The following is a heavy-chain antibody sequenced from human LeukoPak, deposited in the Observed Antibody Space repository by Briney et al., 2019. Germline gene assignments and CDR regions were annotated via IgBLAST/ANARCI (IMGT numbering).Heavy chain of an antibody. V-gene: IGHV3-23*01. D-gene: IGHD5-24*01. Sequence: GGSLRLSCSTSGYRFSNYAMSWVRQAPGKGLEWVSAVTGSGADTYYAGSVQGRFTVSRDNTKNTLFLHMNNLRAEDTAKYYCAFGRYGYAHFLDYWGQGTLVTVSS. CDR2: VTGSGADT. J-gene: IGHJ4*02. CDR1: GYRFSNYA. CDR3: AFGRYGYAHFLDY.